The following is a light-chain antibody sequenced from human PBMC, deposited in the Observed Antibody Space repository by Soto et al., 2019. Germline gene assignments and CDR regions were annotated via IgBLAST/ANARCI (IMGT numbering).Light chain of an antibody. V-gene: IGLV2-8*01. CDR2: EVS. Sequence: QSALTQPPSASGSPGQSVTISCTGTSSYVGGYNYVSWYQQHPGKAPKLMIYEVSTRPSGVPDRFSGSKSGISASLTVSWLQAEAEADYYCSSYAGSNILFGGGTKLTVL. CDR3: SSYAGSNIL. CDR1: SSYVGGYNY. J-gene: IGLJ2*01.